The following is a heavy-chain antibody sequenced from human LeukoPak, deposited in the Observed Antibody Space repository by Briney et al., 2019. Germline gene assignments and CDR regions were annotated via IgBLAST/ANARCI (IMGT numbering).Heavy chain of an antibody. CDR1: GGSISSSSYY. D-gene: IGHD1-26*01. V-gene: IGHV4-39*02. Sequence: PAETLSLTCTASGGSISSSSYYWGWILQPPGKGLEWIGSIYYSGSTYYNPSLKSRVTISVDTSKNQFSLKLSSVTAADTAVYYCARDPYIGRYGAFDVWGQGTMVTVSS. CDR3: ARDPYIGRYGAFDV. J-gene: IGHJ3*01. CDR2: IYYSGST.